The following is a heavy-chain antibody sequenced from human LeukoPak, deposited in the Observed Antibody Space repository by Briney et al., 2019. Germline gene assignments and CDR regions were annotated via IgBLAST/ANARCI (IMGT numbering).Heavy chain of an antibody. CDR3: ARVRYSSSWYYPDY. D-gene: IGHD6-13*01. V-gene: IGHV1-46*01. CDR1: GYTFTSYY. J-gene: IGHJ4*02. Sequence: GASVTVSFKASGYTFTSYYMHWVRQAPGQGLEWMGIINPSGGSTSYAQKFQGRVTITRNTSISTAYMELSSLRSDDTAVYYCARVRYSSSWYYPDYWGQGTLVTVSS. CDR2: INPSGGST.